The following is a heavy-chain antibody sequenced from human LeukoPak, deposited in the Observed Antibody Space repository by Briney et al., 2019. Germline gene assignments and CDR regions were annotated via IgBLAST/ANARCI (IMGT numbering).Heavy chain of an antibody. J-gene: IGHJ2*01. CDR1: GATFSTYG. CDR3: ARDAVVKSAYYFWYFDL. D-gene: IGHD2/OR15-2a*01. CDR2: IRFDASNK. V-gene: IGHV3-30*02. Sequence: GGSLRLSCAASGATFSTYGMHWVRQAPGKGLEWVAFIRFDASNKYYAESVKGRFSISRDNSKDTGHLQVNSLRPEDTGIYYCARDAVVKSAYYFWYFDLWGRGTLVTVSS.